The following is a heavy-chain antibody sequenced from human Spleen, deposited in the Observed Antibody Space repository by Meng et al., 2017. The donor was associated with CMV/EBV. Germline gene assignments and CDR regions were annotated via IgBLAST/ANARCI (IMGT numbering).Heavy chain of an antibody. D-gene: IGHD2-21*01. V-gene: IGHV2-5*02. CDR3: AHRRGIFLGNYFDY. J-gene: IGHJ4*02. CDR1: GFSLSTSGVG. Sequence: QITLKESGPTLVKPXXXXTLXXPXSGFSLSTSGVGVGWILQPPGKALEWLALIYWDDDKRYSPSLKSRLTITKDTSKNQVVLTMTNMDPVDTATYYCAHRRGIFLGNYFDYWGQGTLVTVSS. CDR2: IYWDDDK.